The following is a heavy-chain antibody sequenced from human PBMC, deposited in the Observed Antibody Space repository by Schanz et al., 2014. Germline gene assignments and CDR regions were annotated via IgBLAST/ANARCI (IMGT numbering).Heavy chain of an antibody. CDR1: GFTFSDYS. CDR3: VGIHVAVAEAFY. J-gene: IGHJ4*02. Sequence: EVHLVESGGGLVKPGGSLRLSCGASGFTFSDYSMNWVRQAPGKGLEWVSFISASGDSTSYADSVEGRFTISRDNAKNTLYLQMNSLRPEDTALYYCVGIHVAVAEAFYWGQGALVIVS. CDR2: ISASGDST. V-gene: IGHV3-21*01. D-gene: IGHD6-19*01.